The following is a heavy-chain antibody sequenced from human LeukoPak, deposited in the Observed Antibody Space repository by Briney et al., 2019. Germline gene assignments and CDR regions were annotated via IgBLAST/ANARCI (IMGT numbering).Heavy chain of an antibody. J-gene: IGHJ4*02. Sequence: SETLSLTCTVSGGSISSGSYYWSWIRQPAGKGLEWIGRIFTSGSTNYNPSLKSRVSISVDTSKNQSSLKLRSVTAADTAVYYCARELWSYDSSGYPFDYWGQGTLVTVSS. CDR1: GGSISSGSYY. D-gene: IGHD3-22*01. CDR2: IFTSGST. CDR3: ARELWSYDSSGYPFDY. V-gene: IGHV4-61*02.